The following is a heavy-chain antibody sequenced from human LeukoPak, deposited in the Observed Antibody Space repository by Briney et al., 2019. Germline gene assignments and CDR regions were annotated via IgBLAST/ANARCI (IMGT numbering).Heavy chain of an antibody. V-gene: IGHV3-21*01. Sequence: GGSLRFSCAASGFTFNSYSMNWVRQAPGKGLDRVSSISSSSSYIYYADSVKGRFTISRDNAKNSLYLQMNSLRAEDTAVYYCARVGVAASNTGFDYWGQGTLVTVSS. CDR2: ISSSSSYI. J-gene: IGHJ4*02. CDR3: ARVGVAASNTGFDY. D-gene: IGHD6-13*01. CDR1: GFTFNSYS.